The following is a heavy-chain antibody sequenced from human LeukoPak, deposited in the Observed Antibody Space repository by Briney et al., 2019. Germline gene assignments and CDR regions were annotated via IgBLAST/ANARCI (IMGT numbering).Heavy chain of an antibody. J-gene: IGHJ6*03. CDR1: GFTFSSYW. CDR3: ARSDRYCSSTSCPMDYYYYYMDV. Sequence: GGSLRLSCAASGFTFSSYWMSWVRQALGKGLEWVANIKQDGSEKYYVDSVKGRFTISRDNAKNSLYLQMNSLRAEDTAVYYCARSDRYCSSTSCPMDYYYYYMDVWGKGTTVTVSS. CDR2: IKQDGSEK. V-gene: IGHV3-7*01. D-gene: IGHD2-2*01.